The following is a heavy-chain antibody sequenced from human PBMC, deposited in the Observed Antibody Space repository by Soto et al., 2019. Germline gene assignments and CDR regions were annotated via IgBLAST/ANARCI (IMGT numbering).Heavy chain of an antibody. CDR1: GFTFSSYS. CDR3: ARDVVVPSRSNYYYYYMDV. D-gene: IGHD2-15*01. Sequence: GGSLRLSCAASGFTFSSYSMNWVRQAPGKGLEWVSSISSSSSYIYYADSVKGRFTISRDNAKNSLYLQMNSLRAEDTAVYYCARDVVVPSRSNYYYYYMDVWGKGTTVTVSS. V-gene: IGHV3-21*01. CDR2: ISSSSSYI. J-gene: IGHJ6*03.